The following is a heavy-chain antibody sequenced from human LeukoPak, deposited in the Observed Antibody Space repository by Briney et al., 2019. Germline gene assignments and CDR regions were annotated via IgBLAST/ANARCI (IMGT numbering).Heavy chain of an antibody. Sequence: ASVKVSCKASGYTFTGYYMHWVRQAPGQGLEWMGWINPNSGGTNSAQKFQGRVTMTRDTSISTAYMELSRLRSDNTAVYDGARGPDYDFWSGPQFDHWGQGTLVTVSS. CDR1: GYTFTGYY. J-gene: IGHJ5*02. V-gene: IGHV1-2*02. D-gene: IGHD3-3*01. CDR2: INPNSGGT. CDR3: ARGPDYDFWSGPQFDH.